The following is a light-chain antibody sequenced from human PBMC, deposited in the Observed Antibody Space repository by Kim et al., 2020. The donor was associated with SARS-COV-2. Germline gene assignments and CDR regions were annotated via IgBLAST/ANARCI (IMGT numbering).Light chain of an antibody. J-gene: IGLJ3*02. CDR2: RNN. CDR3: SVWDSSLSAWV. CDR1: SNNVGNQG. Sequence: LTQPPSVSKGLGQTATLTCTGNSNNVGNQGAAWLQQHQGHPPKLLSYRNNNRPSGVSERLSASRSGNTASLTITGLQPEDEADYYCSVWDSSLSAWVFGGGTQLTVL. V-gene: IGLV10-54*01.